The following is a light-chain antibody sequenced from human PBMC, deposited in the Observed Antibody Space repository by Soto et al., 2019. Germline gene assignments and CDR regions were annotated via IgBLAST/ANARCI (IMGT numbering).Light chain of an antibody. CDR2: EDS. Sequence: QSVLTQPASVSGSPGQSITISCTGTSSDVGSYNLVSWYQHHPGKAPKLMIYEDSKRPSGVSNRFSGSKSGNTASLTISGLQAEDEADYYCCSYAGSSTVVFGGGTKVTVL. CDR1: SSDVGSYNL. V-gene: IGLV2-23*02. CDR3: CSYAGSSTVV. J-gene: IGLJ2*01.